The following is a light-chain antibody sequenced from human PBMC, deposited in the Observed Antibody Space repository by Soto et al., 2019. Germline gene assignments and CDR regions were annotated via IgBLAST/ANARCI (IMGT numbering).Light chain of an antibody. CDR1: QSISTK. CDR2: GAS. J-gene: IGKJ1*01. CDR3: QHYNDWPPTWT. Sequence: EIVMTQSPVTLSVSPGERATLSCRASQSISTKLAWYQQKPGQAPRVLIYGASTRATGIPARFSGSGSGTVFTLTISSLQSEDFAVYHCQHYNDWPPTWTFGQGTRVEIK. V-gene: IGKV3-15*01.